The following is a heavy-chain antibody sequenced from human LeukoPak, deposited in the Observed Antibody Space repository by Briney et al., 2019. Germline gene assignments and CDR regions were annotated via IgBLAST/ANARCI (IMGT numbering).Heavy chain of an antibody. CDR2: SQYSGST. D-gene: IGHD2-8*01. CDR1: GGSISSDDYF. J-gene: IGHJ6*02. CDR3: ASPTNYGMDV. V-gene: IGHV4-30-4*01. Sequence: SSETLSLTCSVPGGSISSDDYFWSWIRRPPGKGLEWIGYSQYSGSTYYNPSLKSRVTISVDTSKNQFSLKLNSVTAEDTAVYYCASPTNYGMDVWGQGTTVTVSS.